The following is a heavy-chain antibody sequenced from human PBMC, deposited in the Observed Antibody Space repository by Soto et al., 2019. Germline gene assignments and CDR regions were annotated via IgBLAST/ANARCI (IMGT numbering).Heavy chain of an antibody. Sequence: QITLKESGPTLVKPTQTLTLTCTFSGFSLSTSGVGVGWIRQPPGKALEWLALIYWDDDKRYSPSLKSRLTITKDTSKNQVVLTMTNMDPVGTATYYCAHEVVAATVNWFDPWGQGTLVTVSS. J-gene: IGHJ5*02. V-gene: IGHV2-5*02. CDR3: AHEVVAATVNWFDP. CDR2: IYWDDDK. CDR1: GFSLSTSGVG. D-gene: IGHD2-15*01.